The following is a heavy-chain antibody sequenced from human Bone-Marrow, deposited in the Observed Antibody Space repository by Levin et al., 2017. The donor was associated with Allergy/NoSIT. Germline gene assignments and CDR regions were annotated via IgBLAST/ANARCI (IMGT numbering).Heavy chain of an antibody. CDR3: AHSPPLQTMFGVVAQFYFDH. CDR2: IYWNDDK. J-gene: IGHJ4*02. D-gene: IGHD3-3*01. CDR1: GFSLSSRGVT. Sequence: SGPTLVKPTQTLTLTCTFSGFSLSSRGVTVGWIRRPPGKALEWLALIYWNDDKRYSPSLKNRLTLTKDTSKNQVILTMTNVDPVDTATYYCAHSPPLQTMFGVVAQFYFDHWGQGILVTVSS. V-gene: IGHV2-5*01.